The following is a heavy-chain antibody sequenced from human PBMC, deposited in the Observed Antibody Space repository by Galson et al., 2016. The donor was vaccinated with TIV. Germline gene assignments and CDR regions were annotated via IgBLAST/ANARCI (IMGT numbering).Heavy chain of an antibody. CDR2: INPNSGGA. J-gene: IGHJ6*02. CDR1: GYTFTHYY. Sequence: SVKVSCKASGYTFTHYYLHWVRQAPGQGLEWVGRINPNSGGADYAPKFQGRVTMTTETSISTAYLELSSLTSDDTAFYYCARGRGPGYCDTTSCYGYYGMDVWGQGTTVTVSS. D-gene: IGHD2-2*01. CDR3: ARGRGPGYCDTTSCYGYYGMDV. V-gene: IGHV1-2*06.